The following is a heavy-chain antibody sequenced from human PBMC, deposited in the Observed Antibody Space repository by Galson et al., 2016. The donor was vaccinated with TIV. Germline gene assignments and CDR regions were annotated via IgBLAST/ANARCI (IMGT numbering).Heavy chain of an antibody. CDR3: ARDTPSLLAAATMDY. CDR2: ISVYNGNT. J-gene: IGHJ4*02. V-gene: IGHV1-18*01. Sequence: SVKVSCKASGYIFNNFGVSWVRQAPGQGLEWMAWISVYNGNTNYAQSLQGRVTLTTDTSTSTAYMELRSLRSDDTAVYYCARDTPSLLAAATMDYWSQGTLVTVSS. D-gene: IGHD6-25*01. CDR1: GYIFNNFG.